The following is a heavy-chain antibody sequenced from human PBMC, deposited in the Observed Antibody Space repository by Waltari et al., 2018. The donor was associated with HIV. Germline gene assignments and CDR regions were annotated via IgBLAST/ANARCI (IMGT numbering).Heavy chain of an antibody. Sequence: VQLVASGGGMVRQGGALRLSCAASGFTFSDYYMSWIRQAPGKVLEWISYISSSGGTIYYADSVKGRFTISRDNAKNSLYLQMNSLRAEDTALYYCARETTGMDVWGQGTTVTVSS. D-gene: IGHD1-1*01. J-gene: IGHJ6*02. V-gene: IGHV3-11*01. CDR2: ISSSGGTI. CDR3: ARETTGMDV. CDR1: GFTFSDYY.